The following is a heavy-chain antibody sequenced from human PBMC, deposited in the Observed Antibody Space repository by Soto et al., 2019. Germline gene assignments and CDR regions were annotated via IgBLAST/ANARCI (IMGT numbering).Heavy chain of an antibody. CDR2: IIPIFGTA. CDR1: GGTFSSYA. D-gene: IGHD2-2*01. V-gene: IGHV1-69*13. J-gene: IGHJ6*02. Sequence: SVKVSCKASGGTFSSYAISWLRQSPGQGLEWMGGIIPIFGTANYAQKFQGRVTITADESTSTAYMELSSLRSEDTAVYYCAGLYCSSTSCYPQLGMDVWGQGTTVTVSS. CDR3: AGLYCSSTSCYPQLGMDV.